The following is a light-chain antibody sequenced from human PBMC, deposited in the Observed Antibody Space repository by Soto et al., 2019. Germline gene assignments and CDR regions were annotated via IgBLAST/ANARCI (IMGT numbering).Light chain of an antibody. Sequence: DIQMTQSPSTLSASVGDRVTITCRASQSISSWLAWYQQKPGKAPNLLIYKASTLKSGVPSRFSGSGSGTEFSLTISSLQPEDFATYYCQQLDSFPLTFGGGTKVDIK. CDR3: QQLDSFPLT. V-gene: IGKV1-5*03. CDR1: QSISSW. J-gene: IGKJ4*01. CDR2: KAS.